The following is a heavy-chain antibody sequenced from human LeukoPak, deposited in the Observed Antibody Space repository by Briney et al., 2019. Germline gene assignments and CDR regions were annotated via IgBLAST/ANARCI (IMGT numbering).Heavy chain of an antibody. CDR2: IYHSGST. D-gene: IGHD1-26*01. V-gene: IGHV4-38-2*02. CDR1: GYSISSGYY. CDR3: ARLEWESYYYYYMDV. Sequence: SETLSLTCTVSGYSISSGYYWGWIRQPPGKGLEWIGSIYHSGSTYYNPSLKSRVTISVDTSKNQFSLKLSSVTAADTAVYYCARLEWESYYYYYMDVWGKGTTVTVSS. J-gene: IGHJ6*03.